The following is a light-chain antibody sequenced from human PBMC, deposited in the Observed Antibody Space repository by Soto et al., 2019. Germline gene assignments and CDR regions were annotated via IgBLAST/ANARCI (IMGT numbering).Light chain of an antibody. V-gene: IGKV3D-15*01. Sequence: VLTQSPATLSVSPGEGVTLSCRASQGLXDTLVWVQHKPGQTTRLLIXGASNRATDIPARFSGSGSGKEFTLTISSLQSEEFVVYYCQQYNRWPTSTFGQGTRLEIK. J-gene: IGKJ5*01. CDR1: QGLXDT. CDR3: QQYNRWPTST. CDR2: GAS.